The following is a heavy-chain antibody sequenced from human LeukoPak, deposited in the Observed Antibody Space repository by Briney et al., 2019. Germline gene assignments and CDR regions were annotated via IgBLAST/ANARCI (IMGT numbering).Heavy chain of an antibody. Sequence: GGSLRLSCAASGFTVSSNYMSWVRQAPGKGLGWVSVIYSGGSTYYADSVKGRFTISRDNSKNTLYLQMNSLTAEDTAVYYCARVGVVPAAIPDGFDIWGQGTMATVSS. J-gene: IGHJ3*02. CDR2: IYSGGST. D-gene: IGHD2-2*01. V-gene: IGHV3-53*01. CDR3: ARVGVVPAAIPDGFDI. CDR1: GFTVSSNY.